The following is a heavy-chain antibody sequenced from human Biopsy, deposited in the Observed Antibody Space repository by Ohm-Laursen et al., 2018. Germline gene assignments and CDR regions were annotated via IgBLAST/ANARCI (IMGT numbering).Heavy chain of an antibody. CDR3: AKDRYNYTPIGGFSMDV. V-gene: IGHV3-11*04. J-gene: IGHJ6*02. Sequence: GSLRLSCAASGFPVSDYYMSWIRQAPGRGLEWVSDINSSGSTKYHAESVKGRFTISRDNAMNSLYLQMSSLRAEDTAVYYCAKDRYNYTPIGGFSMDVWGQGTTVTVSS. D-gene: IGHD5-18*01. CDR1: GFPVSDYY. CDR2: INSSGSTK.